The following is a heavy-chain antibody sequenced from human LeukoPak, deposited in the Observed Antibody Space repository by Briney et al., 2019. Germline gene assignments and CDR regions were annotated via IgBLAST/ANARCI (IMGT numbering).Heavy chain of an antibody. D-gene: IGHD2-2*01. CDR2: ITSGGNS. CDR3: ARGQCSSPSCRYFDY. Sequence: PGGSLRLSCAASGFTVSSTYMNWVRQAPGKGLKWVSVITSGGNSYYADSVKGRFTISRDNSKNAPYLQMNSLRAEDTAVYYCARGQCSSPSCRYFDYWGQGTLVTVSS. CDR1: GFTVSSTY. V-gene: IGHV3-66*01. J-gene: IGHJ4*02.